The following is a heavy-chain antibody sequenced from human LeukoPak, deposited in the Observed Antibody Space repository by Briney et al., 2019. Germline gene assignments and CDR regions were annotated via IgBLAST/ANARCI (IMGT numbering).Heavy chain of an antibody. CDR2: LTDSGDAT. CDR1: GFTFSHYA. V-gene: IGHV3-23*01. Sequence: GGSLRLSCAVSGFTFSHYAMSWVRQAPGTGLEWVGGLTDSGDATYYADSVKGRLTISRDNSNSTLYLHISGLRDEDTAVYYCARGYSPNSGGWLDPWGQGTLVTVSS. J-gene: IGHJ5*02. D-gene: IGHD5-12*01. CDR3: ARGYSPNSGGWLDP.